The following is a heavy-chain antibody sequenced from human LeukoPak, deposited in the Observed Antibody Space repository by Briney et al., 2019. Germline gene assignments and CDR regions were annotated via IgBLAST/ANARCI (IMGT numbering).Heavy chain of an antibody. CDR1: GYTFTSYG. V-gene: IGHV1-18*01. J-gene: IGHJ4*02. CDR3: ATDRVGPVDY. Sequence: ASVKVSCKASGYTFTSYGISWVRQAPGQGLEWMGWISAYNGNTNYAQKLQGRVTMTTDTAYMELSSLRSEDTAVYYCATDRVGPVDYWGQGTLVTVSS. CDR2: ISAYNGNT. D-gene: IGHD1-26*01.